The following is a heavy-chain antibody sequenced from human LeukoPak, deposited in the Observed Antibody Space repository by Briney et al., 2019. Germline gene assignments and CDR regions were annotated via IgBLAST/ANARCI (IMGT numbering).Heavy chain of an antibody. Sequence: GGSLRLSCAASGFTVSSNFMSWVRQAPGKGLEWVSAIYSGGSTYYADSVKGRFTISRDSSKNTLYLQMHSLRAEDTAVYYCATASYCSGGSCYSGYYYYYYMDVWGKGTTVTVSS. D-gene: IGHD2-15*01. CDR1: GFTVSSNF. V-gene: IGHV3-53*01. CDR2: IYSGGST. CDR3: ATASYCSGGSCYSGYYYYYYMDV. J-gene: IGHJ6*03.